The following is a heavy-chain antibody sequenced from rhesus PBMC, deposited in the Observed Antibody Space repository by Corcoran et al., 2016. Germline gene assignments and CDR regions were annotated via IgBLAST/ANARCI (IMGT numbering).Heavy chain of an antibody. J-gene: IGHJ3*01. D-gene: IGHD6-25*01. CDR2: INSGGGCT. V-gene: IGHV3S42*01. Sequence: EVQLVESGGGLAKPGGSLRLSCAASGFTFSSYWMNWVRQTPGKGLEWISAINSGGGCTYYPASVQDRFTISRDNSKNTLSLQMNSLRAEDTAVYYCAKESIAAAGTIAFDFWGQGLRVTVSS. CDR1: GFTFSSYW. CDR3: AKESIAAAGTIAFDF.